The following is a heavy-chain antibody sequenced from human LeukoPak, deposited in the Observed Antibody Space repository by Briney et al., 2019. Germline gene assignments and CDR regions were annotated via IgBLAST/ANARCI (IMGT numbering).Heavy chain of an antibody. Sequence: SETLSLTCTVSGGSISPYYWSWIRQAPGKGLEWIGYIYYSGTTTYNPSLESRVTMSVDTANDQVSLNLISVTAADTAVYDWARYLKIGYNSGWYSFDYWGQGTLVTVSS. CDR1: GGSISPYY. D-gene: IGHD6-19*01. V-gene: IGHV4-59*01. CDR3: ARYLKIGYNSGWYSFDY. CDR2: IYYSGTT. J-gene: IGHJ4*02.